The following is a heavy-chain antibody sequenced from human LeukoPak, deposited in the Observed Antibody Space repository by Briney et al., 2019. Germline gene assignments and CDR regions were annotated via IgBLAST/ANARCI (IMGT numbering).Heavy chain of an antibody. CDR3: ARVGDYYDSSGYQGFDY. Sequence: GGSLRLSCAAPGFTFSSYTMNWVRQAPGKGLEWVSSISSSSYYIYYADSVKGRFTISRDNAKNSVYLQMNSLRAEDTAVYYCARVGDYYDSSGYQGFDYWGQGTLVTVSS. V-gene: IGHV3-21*01. J-gene: IGHJ4*02. CDR1: GFTFSSYT. CDR2: ISSSSYYI. D-gene: IGHD3-22*01.